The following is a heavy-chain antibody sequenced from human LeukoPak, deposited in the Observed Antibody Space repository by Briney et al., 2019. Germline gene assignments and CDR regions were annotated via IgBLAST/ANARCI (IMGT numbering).Heavy chain of an antibody. CDR3: ATDRADY. CDR1: GFIFSNTY. CDR2: IKSNPDGGKT. V-gene: IGHV3-15*01. Sequence: PGGCLRLSCAASGFIFSNTYMSWVRQAPGKGLEWVGRIKSNPDGGKTDYAAPVKGRFTISREDSKNTVYLQMNSLKTEDTAVYYCATDRADYWGQGTLVTVSS. J-gene: IGHJ4*02.